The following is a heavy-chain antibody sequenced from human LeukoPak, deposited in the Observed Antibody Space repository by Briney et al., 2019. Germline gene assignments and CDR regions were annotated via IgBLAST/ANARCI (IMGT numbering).Heavy chain of an antibody. Sequence: GASVKVSCKTSAGTFSSYAISWVRQAPGQGLEWKGGIIPIFGTANYAQKFQGRVTIATDESTSTAYMELSSLRSEDTAVYYWASFLVTAAGNWFDPWGQGTLVTVSS. CDR1: AGTFSSYA. CDR2: IIPIFGTA. CDR3: ASFLVTAAGNWFDP. J-gene: IGHJ5*02. D-gene: IGHD6-13*01. V-gene: IGHV1-69*05.